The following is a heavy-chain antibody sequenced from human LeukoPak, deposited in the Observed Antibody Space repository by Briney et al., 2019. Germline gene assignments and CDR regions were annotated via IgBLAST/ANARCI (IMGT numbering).Heavy chain of an antibody. CDR1: GGSISSSNW. CDR2: IYHSGST. V-gene: IGHV4-4*02. CDR3: AGEKIVVVAATGPIQLWPHDAFDI. Sequence: SGTLSLTCAVSGGSISSSNWWSWVRQPPGKGLEWIGEIYHSGSTNYNPSLKSRVTISVDTSKNQFSLKLSSVTAADTAVYYCAGEKIVVVAATGPIQLWPHDAFDIWGQGTMVTVSS. J-gene: IGHJ3*02. D-gene: IGHD2-15*01.